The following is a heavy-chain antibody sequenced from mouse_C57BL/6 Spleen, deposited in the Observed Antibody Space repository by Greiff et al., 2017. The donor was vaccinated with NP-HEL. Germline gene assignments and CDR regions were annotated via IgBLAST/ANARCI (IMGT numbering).Heavy chain of an antibody. D-gene: IGHD3-3*01. CDR1: GYAFTNYL. Sequence: QVQLQQSGAELVRPGTSVKVSCKASGYAFTNYLIEWVKQRPGQGLEWIGVINPGSGGTIYNEKFKGKATLTADKASSTAYMQLISLTSEDSAVYFCARGDEGYFDVWGTGTTVTVSS. CDR3: ARGDEGYFDV. J-gene: IGHJ1*03. CDR2: INPGSGGT. V-gene: IGHV1-54*01.